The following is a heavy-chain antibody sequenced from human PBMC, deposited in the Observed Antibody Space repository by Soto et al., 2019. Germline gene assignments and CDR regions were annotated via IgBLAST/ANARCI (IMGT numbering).Heavy chain of an antibody. Sequence: QVQLVQSGAEVKKPGSSVKVSCKASGGTFSSYAISWVRQAPGQGLEWMGGIIPIFGTANYAQKFQGRVTITADESTSTAYMELSSLRSEDTAVYYCARVLRGYCSSTSCSSGRWGYFDYWGQGTLVTVSS. V-gene: IGHV1-69*01. J-gene: IGHJ4*02. D-gene: IGHD2-2*01. CDR1: GGTFSSYA. CDR3: ARVLRGYCSSTSCSSGRWGYFDY. CDR2: IIPIFGTA.